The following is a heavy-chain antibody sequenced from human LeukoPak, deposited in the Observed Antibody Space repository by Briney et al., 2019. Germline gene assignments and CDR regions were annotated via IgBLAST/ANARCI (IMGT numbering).Heavy chain of an antibody. J-gene: IGHJ3*02. CDR1: GYSISSGYY. D-gene: IGHD3-22*01. CDR2: IYHSGST. Sequence: PSETLSLTYAVSGYSISSGYYWGWIRQPPGKGLEWIGSIYHSGSTDYNPSLKSRVTISVDTSKNQFSLKLSSVTAADTAVYYCARQSSSIDYYDSSGYYYGVAFDIWGQGTMVTVSS. V-gene: IGHV4-38-2*01. CDR3: ARQSSSIDYYDSSGYYYGVAFDI.